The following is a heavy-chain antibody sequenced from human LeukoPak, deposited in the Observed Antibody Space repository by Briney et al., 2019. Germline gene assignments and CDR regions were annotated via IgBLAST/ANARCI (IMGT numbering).Heavy chain of an antibody. Sequence: SETLSLTCTVCGGSLSSYYWSWLRQPPGKGLEWIGYIYYSGSTKYNPSLKSRVTISVDTSKSQFSLKLSTVTAADTAVYYCAREIRDSLNYNYDILTGYYQPHYYSDCSGQGTLVTVSS. CDR2: IYYSGST. J-gene: IGHJ4*02. CDR3: AREIRDSLNYNYDILTGYYQPHYYSDC. V-gene: IGHV4-59*01. CDR1: GGSLSSYY. D-gene: IGHD3-9*01.